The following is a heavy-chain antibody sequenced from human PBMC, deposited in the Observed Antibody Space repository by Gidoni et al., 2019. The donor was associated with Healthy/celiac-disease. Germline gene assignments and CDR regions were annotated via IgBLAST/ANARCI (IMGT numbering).Heavy chain of an antibody. CDR1: GVTFSSYA. Sequence: QVQLVQSGAEVKKPGSSVKVSCKASGVTFSSYAISWVGKAPGQGLEWMGRIIPILGIANYAQKFQGRVTITADKSTSTAYMELSSLRSEDTAVYYCARDPHSSGWYTYWGQGTLVTVSS. CDR3: ARDPHSSGWYTY. J-gene: IGHJ4*02. D-gene: IGHD6-19*01. CDR2: IIPILGIA. V-gene: IGHV1-69*04.